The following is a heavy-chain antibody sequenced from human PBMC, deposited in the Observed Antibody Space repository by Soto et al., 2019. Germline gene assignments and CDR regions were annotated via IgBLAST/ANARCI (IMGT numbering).Heavy chain of an antibody. CDR1: GGSISSYY. CDR3: ARGLYGIDY. D-gene: IGHD3-10*01. J-gene: IGHJ4*02. V-gene: IGHV4-59*01. Sequence: PSETLSLTCTVSGGSISSYYWSWIRQPPGKGLKWIGYIYYSGSTNYNPSPKSRVTISVDTSKNQFSLKLSSVTAADTAVYYCARGLYGIDYWGQGTLVTVSS. CDR2: IYYSGST.